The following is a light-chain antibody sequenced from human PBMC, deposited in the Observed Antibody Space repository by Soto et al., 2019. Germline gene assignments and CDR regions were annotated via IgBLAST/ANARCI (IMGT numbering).Light chain of an antibody. CDR1: QSVSSNY. J-gene: IGKJ3*01. Sequence: EIVLTQSPGTLSLSPGERATLSCRASQSVSSNYLAWFQQKPGQAPRLLIYGVSSRATGIPDRFSGSGSGTDFTLTISRLEPEDFAVYYCQQYGSSFTFGPGTKVEIK. CDR3: QQYGSSFT. CDR2: GVS. V-gene: IGKV3-20*01.